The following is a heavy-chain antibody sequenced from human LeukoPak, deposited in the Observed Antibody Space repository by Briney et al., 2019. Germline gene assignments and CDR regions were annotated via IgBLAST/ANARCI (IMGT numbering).Heavy chain of an antibody. J-gene: IGHJ4*02. V-gene: IGHV1-2*02. CDR1: GYIFNDYV. CDR2: IHYNTGVT. D-gene: IGHD5/OR15-5a*01. Sequence: EASVKVSCKASGYIFNDYVMHWVRQAPGQGLEWVGWIHYNTGVTRESHKFHGRFTLTRDTSLNTAYLDLRSLRSDDMGVYYFSRDLEGVLGTITDYWGQGSLVSVS. CDR3: SRDLEGVLGTITDY.